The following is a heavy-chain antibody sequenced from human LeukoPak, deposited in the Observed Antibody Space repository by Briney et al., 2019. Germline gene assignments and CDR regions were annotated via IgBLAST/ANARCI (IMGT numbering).Heavy chain of an antibody. V-gene: IGHV5-51*01. CDR3: TRQAAILTGSDFWFDP. D-gene: IGHD3-9*01. CDR2: IYPGDSDT. CDR1: GYNFNSYW. Sequence: GESLKISSQGSGYNFNSYWIGWVRQMPGQGLEWVGVIYPGDSDTTYNPSFEGQVTISADKSITTAYLQWSSLKASDTAIYYCTRQAAILTGSDFWFDPWGQGTLVTVSS. J-gene: IGHJ5*02.